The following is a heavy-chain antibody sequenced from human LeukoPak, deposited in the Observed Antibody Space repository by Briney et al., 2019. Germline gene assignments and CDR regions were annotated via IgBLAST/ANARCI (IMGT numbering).Heavy chain of an antibody. CDR1: GFTFSSYE. V-gene: IGHV3-48*03. CDR3: ARRSPKQIAAAGIFDY. CDR2: ISSSGSTI. D-gene: IGHD6-13*01. J-gene: IGHJ4*02. Sequence: GGSLRLSCAASGFTFSSYEMTWVRQAPGKGLEWVSYISSSGSTIYYADSVKGRFTISRDNAKNSLYLQMNSLRAEDTAVYYCARRSPKQIAAAGIFDYWGQGTLVTVSS.